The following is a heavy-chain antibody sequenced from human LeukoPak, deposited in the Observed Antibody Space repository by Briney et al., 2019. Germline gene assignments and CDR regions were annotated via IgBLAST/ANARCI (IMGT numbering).Heavy chain of an antibody. CDR3: VKPQYCGDRCSNWFDP. Sequence: GGSLRLSCAAPGFAFSSYGMHWVRQSPDKGLEWVAVILYDGIDKYYADSVKGRFTISRDNSKNTLYLQMNSLRTEDTAVYYCVKPQYCGDRCSNWFDPWGQGTLVIVSS. V-gene: IGHV3-30*18. CDR1: GFAFSSYG. CDR2: ILYDGIDK. D-gene: IGHD2-21*01. J-gene: IGHJ5*02.